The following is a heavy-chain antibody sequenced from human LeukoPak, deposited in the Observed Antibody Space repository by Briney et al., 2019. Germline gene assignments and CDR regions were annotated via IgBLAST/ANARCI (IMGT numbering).Heavy chain of an antibody. Sequence: PGGSLRLSCAASGFTFDDYAMHWVRQAPGKGLEWVSLISGDGGSTYYADSVKGRFTISRDNSKNSLYLQTNSLRTEDTALYYCAKDTHHDFWSGYYSYYFDYWGQGTLVTVSS. V-gene: IGHV3-43*02. CDR3: AKDTHHDFWSGYYSYYFDY. CDR2: ISGDGGST. CDR1: GFTFDDYA. D-gene: IGHD3-3*01. J-gene: IGHJ4*02.